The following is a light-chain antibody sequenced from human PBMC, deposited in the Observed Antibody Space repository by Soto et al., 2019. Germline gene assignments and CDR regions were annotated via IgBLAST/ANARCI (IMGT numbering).Light chain of an antibody. CDR2: RAS. CDR3: QQYNNGPPAT. V-gene: IGKV3-15*01. CDR1: LSVSSK. J-gene: IGKJ1*01. Sequence: ESMTRQCPPILSASAGERVNLSCRASLSVSSKLAWYQQQPGQAPRLLTYRASTRATDIPARFSGSGSGTEFTLTISSMRAEDFALYYCQQYNNGPPATFGQGTKVDI.